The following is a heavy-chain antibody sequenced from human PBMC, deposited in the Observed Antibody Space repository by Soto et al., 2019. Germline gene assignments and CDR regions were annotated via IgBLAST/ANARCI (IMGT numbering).Heavy chain of an antibody. CDR1: GFSFSDAW. CDR3: SSQESTTVTTFEY. J-gene: IGHJ4*01. D-gene: IGHD4-17*01. V-gene: IGHV3-15*01. Sequence: PGGSLRLSCEASGFSFSDAWMSWIRQAPGKGLEWVGRIKSKTDAGTTDYAAPVKGRFTISRDDSKNTLYLQMNSLKTEDTAVYYCSSQESTTVTTFEYWGHGTLVTVSS. CDR2: IKSKTDAGTT.